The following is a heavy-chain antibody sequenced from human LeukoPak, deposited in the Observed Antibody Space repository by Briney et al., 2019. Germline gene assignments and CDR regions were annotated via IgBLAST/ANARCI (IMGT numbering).Heavy chain of an antibody. J-gene: IGHJ3*02. CDR3: TTAPDSFDI. CDR2: IKSTSDGGTA. Sequence: GGSLRLSCAASGFTFSNVWMTWVRKAPGQGLDWVGRIKSTSDGGTADYAAPVKGRFTISRDDSKKTLYLQMNSLKTEDTAVYYCTTAPDSFDIWGQGTMVTVSS. V-gene: IGHV3-15*01. CDR1: GFTFSNVW.